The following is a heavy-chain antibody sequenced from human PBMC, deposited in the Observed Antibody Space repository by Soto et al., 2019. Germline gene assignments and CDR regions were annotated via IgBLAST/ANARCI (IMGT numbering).Heavy chain of an antibody. CDR1: GFTFSSYA. J-gene: IGHJ4*02. D-gene: IGHD6-6*01. V-gene: IGHV3-30-3*01. CDR2: ISYDGSNK. CDR3: ARDLRSSSGFDY. Sequence: GGSLRLSCAASGFTFSSYAMHWVRQAPGKGLEWVAVISYDGSNKYYADSVKGRFTISRDNSKNTLYLQMNSLRAEDTAVYYCARDLRSSSGFDYWGQGTLVTVSS.